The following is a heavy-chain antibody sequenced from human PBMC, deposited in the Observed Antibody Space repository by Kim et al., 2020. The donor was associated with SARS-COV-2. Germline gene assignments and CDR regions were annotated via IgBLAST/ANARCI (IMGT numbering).Heavy chain of an antibody. D-gene: IGHD3-10*01. Sequence: SETLSLTCTVSGGSISSSSYYWGWIRQPPGKGLEWIGSIYYSGSTYYNPSLKSRVTISVDTSKNQFSLKLSSVTAADTAVYYCARLHYYGSGSFLYSGNNWFDPWGQGTLVTVSS. J-gene: IGHJ5*02. CDR1: GGSISSSSYY. CDR2: IYYSGST. CDR3: ARLHYYGSGSFLYSGNNWFDP. V-gene: IGHV4-39*01.